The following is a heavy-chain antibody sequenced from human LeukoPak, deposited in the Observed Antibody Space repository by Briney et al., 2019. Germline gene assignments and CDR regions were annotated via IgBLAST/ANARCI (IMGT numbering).Heavy chain of an antibody. CDR1: GGTFSSYA. J-gene: IGHJ4*02. Sequence: SVKVSCKASGGTFSSYAISWVRQAPGQGLEWMGGIIPIFGTANYAQKFQGRVTITADESTSTAYMELSSLRSEDTAVYYCARGPEGYSSSWYYTDYWGQGTLVTVSS. D-gene: IGHD6-13*01. CDR2: IIPIFGTA. V-gene: IGHV1-69*01. CDR3: ARGPEGYSSSWYYTDY.